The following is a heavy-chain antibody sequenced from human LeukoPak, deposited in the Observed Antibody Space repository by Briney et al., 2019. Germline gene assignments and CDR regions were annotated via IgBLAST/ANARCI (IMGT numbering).Heavy chain of an antibody. CDR2: ISCDGSNK. CDR3: ANFRGGYDVGYGMDV. J-gene: IGHJ6*02. CDR1: GFTFSSYA. V-gene: IGHV3-30-3*01. D-gene: IGHD5-12*01. Sequence: GGSLRLSCAASGFTFSSYAMDWVRQAPGKGVEGVAVISCDGSNKYYADSVKGRFTISRDNSKHTLHLQMNSVGAEDTAVYYCANFRGGYDVGYGMDVWGQRTTVTVSS.